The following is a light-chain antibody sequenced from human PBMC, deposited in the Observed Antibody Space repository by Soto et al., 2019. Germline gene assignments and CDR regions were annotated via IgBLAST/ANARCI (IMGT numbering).Light chain of an antibody. CDR3: QQYGNSPMYT. J-gene: IGKJ2*01. V-gene: IGKV3-20*01. Sequence: EIVLTQSPGTLSLSPGERATLSCRASQSVSSNYLAWYQQRPGQSPRLLIYGASYRTAGVPDRFSGSVSGTDFTLTISRLELEDFAVYSCQQYGNSPMYTFGQGTKLEIK. CDR2: GAS. CDR1: QSVSSNY.